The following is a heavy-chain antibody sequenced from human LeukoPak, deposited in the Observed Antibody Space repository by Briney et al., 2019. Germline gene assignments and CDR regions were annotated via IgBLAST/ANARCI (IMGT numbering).Heavy chain of an antibody. J-gene: IGHJ4*02. CDR2: INPSGDST. CDR3: ARGYSTSYRIDY. V-gene: IGHV1-46*01. D-gene: IGHD2/OR15-2a*01. CDR1: GYTFTNYY. Sequence: ASVKVSCKASGYTFTNYYMHWVRQAPGQGVERMGGINPSGDSTRYEQKFQDRVTMTRETSTRTVYMELSSLRSEDTAVYYCARGYSTSYRIDYWGQGTLVTVSS.